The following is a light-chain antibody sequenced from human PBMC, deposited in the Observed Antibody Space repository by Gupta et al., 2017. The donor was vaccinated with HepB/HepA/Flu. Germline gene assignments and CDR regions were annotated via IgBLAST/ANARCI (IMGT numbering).Light chain of an antibody. CDR1: SSDVGSYNL. CDR2: EVS. J-gene: IGLJ3*02. V-gene: IGLV2-23*02. Sequence: QSALTQPASVSGSPGQSITIYCTGTSSDVGSYNLVSWYQQHPGKAPKVMIYEVSKRPSGVSNRFSGSKSGNTASLTISGLQAEDEADYYCCSYARSSTWVFGGGTKLTVL. CDR3: CSYARSSTWV.